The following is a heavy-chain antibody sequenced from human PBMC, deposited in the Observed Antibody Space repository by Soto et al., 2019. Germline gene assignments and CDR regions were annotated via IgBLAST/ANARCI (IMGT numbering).Heavy chain of an antibody. Sequence: GASVKVSCKASGGTFSSYAISWVRQAPGQGLEWMGGIIPIFGTANYAQKFQGRVTITADKSTSTAYMELSSLRSEDTAVYYCARDRVQYSGRYSFDYWGQGTLVTVSS. CDR2: IIPIFGTA. J-gene: IGHJ4*02. CDR1: GGTFSSYA. CDR3: ARDRVQYSGRYSFDY. V-gene: IGHV1-69*06. D-gene: IGHD1-26*01.